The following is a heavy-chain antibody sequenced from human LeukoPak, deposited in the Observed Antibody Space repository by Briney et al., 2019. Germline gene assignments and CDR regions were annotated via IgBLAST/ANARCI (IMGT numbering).Heavy chain of an antibody. V-gene: IGHV4-4*02. D-gene: IGHD2-15*01. J-gene: IGHJ3*02. Sequence: PSETLSLTCAVSGGSISSSNWWSWVRQPPGKGLEWIGEIYHSGSTNYNPSLKSRVTISVDKSKNQFSLKLSSVTAADTAVYYCARRIRHRVVVVAASRAFDIWGQGTMVTVSS. CDR3: ARRIRHRVVVVAASRAFDI. CDR2: IYHSGST. CDR1: GGSISSSNW.